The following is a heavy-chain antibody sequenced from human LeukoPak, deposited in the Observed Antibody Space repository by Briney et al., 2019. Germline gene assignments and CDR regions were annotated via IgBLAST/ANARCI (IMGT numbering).Heavy chain of an antibody. CDR3: AKQRSEVPAAASNY. D-gene: IGHD2-2*01. J-gene: IGHJ4*02. Sequence: GGSLRLSCAASGFTFSTSAMSWVRQAPGKGLEWVSGISRSGDSTYYVDSVKGRFTISRDNSKSTLYLHMNSLRAEDTAIYYCAKQRSEVPAAASNYWGQGTLVTVSS. V-gene: IGHV3-23*01. CDR1: GFTFSTSA. CDR2: ISRSGDST.